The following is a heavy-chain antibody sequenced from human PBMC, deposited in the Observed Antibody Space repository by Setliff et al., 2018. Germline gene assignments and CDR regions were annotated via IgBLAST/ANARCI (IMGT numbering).Heavy chain of an antibody. Sequence: PGGSLRLSCSASGFTFGTSWVGWVRHVPGKGLEWVANIKADGSERFYGDSVRGRFIVSRDNAKNSLFLQIIDLRVEDTAVYYCARDPTRFTKFRGVSIRYFYMDVWGKGTTVTV. V-gene: IGHV3-7*01. CDR3: ARDPTRFTKFRGVSIRYFYMDV. CDR1: GFTFGTSW. J-gene: IGHJ6*03. CDR2: IKADGSER. D-gene: IGHD3-10*01.